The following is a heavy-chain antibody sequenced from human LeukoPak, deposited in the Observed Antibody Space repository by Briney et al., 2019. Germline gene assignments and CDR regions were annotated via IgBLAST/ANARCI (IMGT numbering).Heavy chain of an antibody. CDR1: GYTITIIV. CDR3: AREHRYILTYDDEYIDY. D-gene: IGHD3-16*01. J-gene: IGHJ4*02. Sequence: ASVKVSCKASGYTITIIVISCVRQAPGQGLEWMGWIKSNSGGTYYAQKFQGRVTMTRDTSISTAYMELSSLRSDDTAVYYCAREHRYILTYDDEYIDYWGQGTLVTVSS. CDR2: IKSNSGGT. V-gene: IGHV1-2*02.